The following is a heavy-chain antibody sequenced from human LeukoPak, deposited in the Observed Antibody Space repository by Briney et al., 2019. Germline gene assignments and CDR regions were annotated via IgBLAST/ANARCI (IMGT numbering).Heavy chain of an antibody. V-gene: IGHV3-30-3*01. D-gene: IGHD2/OR15-2a*01. CDR3: AREHNSFSAAPFDY. CDR2: ISYDGSKR. J-gene: IGHJ4*02. Sequence: GGSLRLSCAASGFTFSSYIMNWVRQAPGKGLEWVAVISYDGSKRYCADSVKGRFTVSRDNSKNTLYLQMNSLRAEDTAVYYCAREHNSFSAAPFDYWGQGTLVTVSS. CDR1: GFTFSSYI.